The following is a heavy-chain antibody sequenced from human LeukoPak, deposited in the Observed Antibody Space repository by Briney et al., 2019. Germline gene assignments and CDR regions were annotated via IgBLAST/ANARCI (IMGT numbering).Heavy chain of an antibody. CDR1: GFTFSSYG. J-gene: IGHJ2*01. Sequence: PGRSLRLSCAASGFTFSSYGMHWVRQAPGKGLEWVAVISYDGSNKYYADSVKGRFTISRDNSKNTLYLQMNSLRAEDTAVYYCARAEWSNWYFDLWGRGTLVTVSS. D-gene: IGHD3-3*01. V-gene: IGHV3-30*03. CDR2: ISYDGSNK. CDR3: ARAEWSNWYFDL.